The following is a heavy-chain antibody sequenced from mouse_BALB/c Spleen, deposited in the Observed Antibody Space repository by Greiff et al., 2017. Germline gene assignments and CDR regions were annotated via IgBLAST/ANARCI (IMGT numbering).Heavy chain of an antibody. CDR1: GYTFTSYW. V-gene: IGHV1-69*02. CDR3: TRSPDCGETAWYAMDY. Sequence: QVQLQQPGPELVRPGASVTLSCTASGYTFTSYWINWVQQSPGQGLEWIGNIYPSDSYTNYNQKFKDKATLTVDKSSSTAYMQLSSPTSEDSAVYYWTRSPDCGETAWYAMDYWGQGTSVTVSS. J-gene: IGHJ4*01. D-gene: IGHD1-2*01. CDR2: IYPSDSYT.